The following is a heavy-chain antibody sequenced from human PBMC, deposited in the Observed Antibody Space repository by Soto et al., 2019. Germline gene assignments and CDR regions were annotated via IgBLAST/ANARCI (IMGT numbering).Heavy chain of an antibody. J-gene: IGHJ4*02. CDR2: IYQSGST. CDR3: AREDTRKEWAFDF. CDR1: GYSLSSGYY. Sequence: PSQTLSRTCAVSGYSLSSGYYWGWIRQPPGKGLEWIGRIYQSGSTYYSPSLKSRVTISVDTSKNQFSLKLSSVTAENTAVYSCAREDTRKEWAFDFWRKGTLVTVCS. V-gene: IGHV4-38-2*02. D-gene: IGHD5-18*01.